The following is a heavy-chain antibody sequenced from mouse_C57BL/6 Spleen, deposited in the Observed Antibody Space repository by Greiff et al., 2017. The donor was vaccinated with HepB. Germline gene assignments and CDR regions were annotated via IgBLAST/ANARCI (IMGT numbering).Heavy chain of an antibody. V-gene: IGHV5-9-1*02. CDR3: TRDTHYYGSSYRYFDV. Sequence: EVNVVESGEGLVKPGGSLKLSCAASGFTFSSYAMSWVRQTPEKRLEWVAYISSGGDYIYYADTVKGRFTISRDNARNTLYLQMSSLKSEDTAMYYCTRDTHYYGSSYRYFDVWGTGTTVTVSS. CDR1: GFTFSSYA. D-gene: IGHD1-1*01. J-gene: IGHJ1*03. CDR2: ISSGGDYI.